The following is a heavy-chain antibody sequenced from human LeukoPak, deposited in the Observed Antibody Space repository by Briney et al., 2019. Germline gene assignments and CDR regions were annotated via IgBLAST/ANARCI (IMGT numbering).Heavy chain of an antibody. J-gene: IGHJ3*02. CDR2: MNPNSGNT. D-gene: IGHD6-19*01. V-gene: IGHV1-8*01. CDR1: GYTFTSYD. CDR3: ARGRQQWLAYAFDI. Sequence: ASVKVSCKASGYTFTSYDINWVRQATGQGVEWMGWMNPNSGNTGYAQKFQGRVTMTRNTSISTAYMELSSLRSEDTAVYYCARGRQQWLAYAFDIWGQGTMVTVSS.